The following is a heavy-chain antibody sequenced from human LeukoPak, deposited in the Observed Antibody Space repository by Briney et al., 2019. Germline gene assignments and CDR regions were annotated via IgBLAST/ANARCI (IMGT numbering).Heavy chain of an antibody. CDR1: GGSFSGYY. J-gene: IGHJ4*02. CDR2: INHSGST. Sequence: PSETLSLTCAVYGGSFSGYYWSWIRQPPGKELEWIGEINHSGSTNYNPSLKSRVTISVDTSKNQFSLKLSSVTAADTAVYCCARGQWLRSSFDYWGQGTLVTVSS. D-gene: IGHD5-18*01. CDR3: ARGQWLRSSFDY. V-gene: IGHV4-34*01.